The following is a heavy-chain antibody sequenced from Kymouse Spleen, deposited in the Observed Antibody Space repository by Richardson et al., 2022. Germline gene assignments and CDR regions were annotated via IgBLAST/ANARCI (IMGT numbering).Heavy chain of an antibody. CDR1: GGSFSGYY. D-gene: IGHD3-10*01. Sequence: QVQLQQWGAGLLKPSETLSLTCAVYGGSFSGYYWSWIRQPPGKGLEWIGEINHSGSTNYNPSLKSRVTISVDTSKNQFSLKLSSVTAADTAVYYCARGPITMVRGVPYYYGMDVWGQGTTVTVSS. J-gene: IGHJ6*02. CDR3: ARGPITMVRGVPYYYGMDV. V-gene: IGHV4-34*01. CDR2: INHSGST.